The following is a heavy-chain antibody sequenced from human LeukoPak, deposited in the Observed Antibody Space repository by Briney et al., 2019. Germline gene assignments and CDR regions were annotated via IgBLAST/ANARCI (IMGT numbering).Heavy chain of an antibody. CDR3: VKSGGYGLIDY. Sequence: SETLSLTCAVSGVSISGSYYYWGWGRQPPGRGGEWVGNIYYSGSTYYSASRQSRVTISIDTCKNEFSLRLNSVTAADTAMYFCVKSGGYGLIDYWGQGTLVTVSS. D-gene: IGHD1-26*01. CDR2: IYYSGST. CDR1: GVSISGSYYY. J-gene: IGHJ4*02. V-gene: IGHV4-39*01.